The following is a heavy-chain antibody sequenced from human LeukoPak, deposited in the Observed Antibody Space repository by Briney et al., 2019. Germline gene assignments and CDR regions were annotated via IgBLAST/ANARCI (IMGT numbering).Heavy chain of an antibody. CDR1: GFTFSSYW. CDR3: ARMDIGLVRD. V-gene: IGHV3-7*01. D-gene: IGHD3-10*01. CDR2: IKQDGSKK. J-gene: IGHJ4*02. Sequence: GGSLRLSCAASGFTFSSYWMSWVRQAPGKGLEWVANIKQDGSKKYYVDSVKGRFAISRDNAKNSLSLQMNSLRAEDTAVYYCARMDIGLVRDWGQGTLVTVSS.